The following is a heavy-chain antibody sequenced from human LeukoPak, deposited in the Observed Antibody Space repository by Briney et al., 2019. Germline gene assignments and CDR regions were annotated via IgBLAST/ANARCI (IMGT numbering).Heavy chain of an antibody. CDR3: ARVSWQQSTNYFDH. CDR1: GYSISSGYY. CDR2: IYHSGSA. J-gene: IGHJ4*02. V-gene: IGHV4-38-2*02. D-gene: IGHD6-13*01. Sequence: SETLSLTCTVSGYSISSGYYWGWIRQPPGKGLEWIGSIYHSGSAYYNPSLKGRVTISVDTSKNQFSLKLSSVTAADTAVYYCARVSWQQSTNYFDHWGQGTLVTVFS.